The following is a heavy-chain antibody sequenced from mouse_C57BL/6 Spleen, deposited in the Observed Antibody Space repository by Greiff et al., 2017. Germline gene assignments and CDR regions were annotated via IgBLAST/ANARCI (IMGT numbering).Heavy chain of an antibody. CDR1: GFTFSSYT. J-gene: IGHJ2*01. D-gene: IGHD1-1*01. Sequence: EVKLMESGGGLVKPGGSLKLSCAASGFTFSSYTMSWVRQTPEKRLEWVATISGGGGNTYYPDSVKGRFTISRDNAKNTLYLQRSRLRSEDTALYYCARCYYYGSSFDYWGQGTTLTVSS. CDR2: ISGGGGNT. V-gene: IGHV5-9*01. CDR3: ARCYYYGSSFDY.